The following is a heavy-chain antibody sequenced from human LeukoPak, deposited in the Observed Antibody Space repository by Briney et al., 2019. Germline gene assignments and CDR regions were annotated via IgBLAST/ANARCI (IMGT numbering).Heavy chain of an antibody. J-gene: IGHJ4*02. CDR3: AKGYRAYDSRYLFDY. V-gene: IGHV3-23*01. CDR1: GFTFSSFA. Sequence: GGSLRLSCPASGFTFSSFAMNWIRQAPGKGLEWVSSVNTSGVGTYYADSVRGRFTISRDNSKNTVFLQMNSLRAEETAVYYCAKGYRAYDSRYLFDYCGQGTLVTVSS. CDR2: VNTSGVGT. D-gene: IGHD5-12*01.